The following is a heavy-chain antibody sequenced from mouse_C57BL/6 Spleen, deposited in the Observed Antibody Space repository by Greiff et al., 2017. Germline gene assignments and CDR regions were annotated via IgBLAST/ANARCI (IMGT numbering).Heavy chain of an antibody. J-gene: IGHJ1*03. CDR1: GYAFSSSW. CDR2: IYPGDGDT. CDR3: ARSGYDLWYFDV. D-gene: IGHD2-10*02. V-gene: IGHV1-82*01. Sequence: VQLQQSGPELVKPGASVKISCKASGYAFSSSWMNWVKQRPGKGLEWIGRIYPGDGDTNYNGKFKGKATLTADKASSTVYMQLSSLTSEDSAVYFCARSGYDLWYFDVWGTGTMVTVS.